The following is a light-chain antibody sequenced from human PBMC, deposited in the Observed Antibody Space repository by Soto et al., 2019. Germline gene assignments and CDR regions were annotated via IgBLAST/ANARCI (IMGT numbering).Light chain of an antibody. J-gene: IGKJ4*01. V-gene: IGKV1-12*01. Sequence: DIQMTQSPSSVSASVGDRVTITCRASQGITSWLAWYQQKPGKAPKLLIYRASNLQSGVPSRFSGSGSGTEFTLTISGLQPADFATYHCQQTTTFPLTFGGGTKVEIK. CDR3: QQTTTFPLT. CDR2: RAS. CDR1: QGITSW.